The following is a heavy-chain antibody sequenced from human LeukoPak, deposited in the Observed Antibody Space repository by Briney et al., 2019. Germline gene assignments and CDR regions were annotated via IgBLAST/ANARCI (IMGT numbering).Heavy chain of an antibody. CDR1: GGSISSGSYY. V-gene: IGHV4-61*02. CDR3: ARATYSANRFDY. CDR2: IYTSGST. D-gene: IGHD2-15*01. Sequence: SETLSLTCTVSGGSISSGSYYWSWIRQPAGEGLEWVGRIYTSGSTNYNPSLKRRVTISVDTSKNQFSLKLSSVAAADTAVYYCARATYSANRFDYWGQGTLVTVSS. J-gene: IGHJ4*02.